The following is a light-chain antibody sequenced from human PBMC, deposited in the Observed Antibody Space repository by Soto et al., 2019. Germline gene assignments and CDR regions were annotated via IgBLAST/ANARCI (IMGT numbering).Light chain of an antibody. V-gene: IGLV2-23*03. CDR1: NSDVESYNL. CDR3: CSYAGTATV. J-gene: IGLJ1*01. Sequence: QSALTQPASVSGSPGQSITISCTGTNSDVESYNLVSWFRQHPGEAPKLIVYEGTKRPSGVSNRFSGSKSGNPASLTISGLQAEDEANYYCCSYAGTATVFGTGTKLTV. CDR2: EGT.